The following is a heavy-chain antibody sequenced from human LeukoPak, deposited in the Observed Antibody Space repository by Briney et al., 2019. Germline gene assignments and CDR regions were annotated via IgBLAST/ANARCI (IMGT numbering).Heavy chain of an antibody. V-gene: IGHV5-51*01. CDR3: ARWSFRSSSSYYYYYMDV. J-gene: IGHJ6*03. D-gene: IGHD6-6*01. Sequence: GESLKISCQGSGYSFTSYWIGWVRQMPGKGLEWMGIIYPGDSDTRYSPSFQGQVTISADKSISTAYLQWSSLKASDTAMYYCARWSFRSSSSYYYYYMDVWGKGTTVTVSS. CDR2: IYPGDSDT. CDR1: GYSFTSYW.